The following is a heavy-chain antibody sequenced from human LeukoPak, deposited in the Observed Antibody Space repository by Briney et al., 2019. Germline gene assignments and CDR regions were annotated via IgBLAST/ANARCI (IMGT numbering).Heavy chain of an antibody. CDR1: GYTFTGYY. V-gene: IGHV1-2*06. D-gene: IGHD3-22*01. CDR3: ARDYYDSSGYSRSFHY. Sequence: GASVKVSCKASGYTFTGYYMHWVRQAPGQGLEWMGRINPNSGGTNYAQKFQGRVTMTRDTSISTAYLQWSSLKASDTAMYYCARDYYDSSGYSRSFHYWGQGTLVTVSS. J-gene: IGHJ4*02. CDR2: INPNSGGT.